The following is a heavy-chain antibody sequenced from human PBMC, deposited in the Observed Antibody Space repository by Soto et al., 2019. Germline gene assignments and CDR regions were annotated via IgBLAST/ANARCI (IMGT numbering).Heavy chain of an antibody. V-gene: IGHV5-51*01. CDR2: IYPGDSDT. D-gene: IGHD3-9*01. J-gene: IGHJ6*02. Sequence: GESLKISCKGSGYSFTSYWIGWVRQMPGKGLEWMGIIYPGDSDTRYSPSFQGQVTISADKSISTAYLQRSSLKASDTAMYYCARVGIKYYDILTGYSGVDYYGMDVWGQGTTVTVSS. CDR3: ARVGIKYYDILTGYSGVDYYGMDV. CDR1: GYSFTSYW.